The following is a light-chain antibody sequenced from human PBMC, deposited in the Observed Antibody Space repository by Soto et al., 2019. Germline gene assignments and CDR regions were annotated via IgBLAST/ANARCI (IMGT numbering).Light chain of an antibody. J-gene: IGKJ3*01. Sequence: DIQMTQSPSTLSASVGDRVTITCRASQSISSWLAWYQQKPGKAPKLLIYDASSLESGVPSRFSGSGSGKEFTLNISSLQPDDFATYYCQQYNSYLFTFGPGTKVDIK. CDR3: QQYNSYLFT. CDR1: QSISSW. V-gene: IGKV1-5*01. CDR2: DAS.